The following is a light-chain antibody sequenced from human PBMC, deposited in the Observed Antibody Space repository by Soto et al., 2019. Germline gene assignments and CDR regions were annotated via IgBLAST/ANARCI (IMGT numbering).Light chain of an antibody. CDR3: QQYSKWPLT. J-gene: IGKJ4*01. Sequence: IVLTQSPGTLSLSPGERVTLSCRASQSVSSYLAWYQQKPGQAPRLLIYGASTGATGIPARFSGSGSGTEFILTISSLQSEDFAVYYCQQYSKWPLTFGGGTKVDI. CDR1: QSVSSY. V-gene: IGKV3-15*01. CDR2: GAS.